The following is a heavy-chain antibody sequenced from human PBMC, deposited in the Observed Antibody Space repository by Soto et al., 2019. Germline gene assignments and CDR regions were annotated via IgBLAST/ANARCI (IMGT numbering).Heavy chain of an antibody. V-gene: IGHV3-30*18. CDR1: GFTFSSYG. Sequence: PGGSLRLSCAASGFTFSSYGTHWVRQAPGKGPEWVAGISYDGSYQSYADSVKGRFTISRDNSKNTVYLQMHSLRAEDTALYYCAKGRFGLVVVAATPEAEFDYWGQETLVTVSS. CDR3: AKGRFGLVVVAATPEAEFDY. D-gene: IGHD2-15*01. J-gene: IGHJ4*02. CDR2: ISYDGSYQ.